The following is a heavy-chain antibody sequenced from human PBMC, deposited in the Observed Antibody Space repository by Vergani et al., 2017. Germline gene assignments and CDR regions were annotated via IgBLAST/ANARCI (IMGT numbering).Heavy chain of an antibody. CDR2: IIPIFGTA. J-gene: IGHJ3*02. Sequence: QVQLVQSGAEVKKPGSSVKVSCKASGGTFSSYAISWVRQAPGQGREWMGGIIPIFGTANYAQKFQGRVTITADESTSTAYMELSSLRSEDTAVYYCARVGPTGTTVFDAFDIWGQGTMVTVSS. V-gene: IGHV1-69*01. CDR3: ARVGPTGTTVFDAFDI. D-gene: IGHD1-7*01. CDR1: GGTFSSYA.